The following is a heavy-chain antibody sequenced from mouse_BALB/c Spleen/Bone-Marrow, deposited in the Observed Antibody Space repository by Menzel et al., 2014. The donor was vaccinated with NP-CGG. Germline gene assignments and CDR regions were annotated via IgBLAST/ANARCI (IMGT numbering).Heavy chain of an antibody. CDR1: GYVFTNYL. Sequence: VEESEAELVRPGTSVMASCKASGYVFTNYLIEWVKQRPGQGLEWIGVINAGSGGTDYREKFKGEATLTADKSSSTAYMQLSSLTSEDSAFYFCARSLTGKKPFDYWGQGTTLTISS. CDR3: ARSLTGKKPFDY. J-gene: IGHJ2*01. V-gene: IGHV1-54*01. CDR2: INAGSGGT. D-gene: IGHD4-1*01.